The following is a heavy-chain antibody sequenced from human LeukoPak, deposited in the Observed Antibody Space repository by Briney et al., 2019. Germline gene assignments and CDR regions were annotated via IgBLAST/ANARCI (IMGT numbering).Heavy chain of an antibody. J-gene: IGHJ4*02. V-gene: IGHV3-9*01. D-gene: IGHD3-22*01. CDR1: GFTFSSYE. CDR3: AKSRAYDSSGYYYFDY. Sequence: GGSLRLSCAASGFTFSSYEMNWVRQAPGKGLEWVSGISWNSGSIGYADSVKGRFTISRDNAKNSLYLQMNSLRAEDTALYYCAKSRAYDSSGYYYFDYWGQGTLVTVSS. CDR2: ISWNSGSI.